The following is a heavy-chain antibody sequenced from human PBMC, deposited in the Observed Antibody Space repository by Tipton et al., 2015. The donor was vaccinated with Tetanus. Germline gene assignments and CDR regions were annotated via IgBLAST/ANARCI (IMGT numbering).Heavy chain of an antibody. CDR1: GFTFSSYA. D-gene: IGHD2-2*01. CDR3: AKDIGDIVVVPTAPAFDI. CDR2: ISYDGSNK. Sequence: SLRLSCAASGFTFSSYAMHWVRQAPGKGLEWVAVISYDGSNKYYADSVKGRFTISRDNSKNTLYLQMNSLRAEDTAVYYCAKDIGDIVVVPTAPAFDIWGQGTMVTVSS. V-gene: IGHV3-30-3*01. J-gene: IGHJ3*02.